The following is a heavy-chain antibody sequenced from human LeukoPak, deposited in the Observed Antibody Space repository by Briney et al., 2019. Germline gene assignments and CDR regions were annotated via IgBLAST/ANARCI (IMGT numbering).Heavy chain of an antibody. V-gene: IGHV1-2*02. CDR2: INPNSGGT. CDR3: ARAGRDYYDSSGLAN. J-gene: IGHJ4*02. CDR1: GYTFTGYY. Sequence: ASVTVSCKASGYTFTGYYMHWVRQAPGQGLEWMGWINPNSGGTNYAQKFQGRVTMTRDTSISTAYMELSRLRSDDTAVYYCARAGRDYYDSSGLANWGQGTLVTVSS. D-gene: IGHD3-22*01.